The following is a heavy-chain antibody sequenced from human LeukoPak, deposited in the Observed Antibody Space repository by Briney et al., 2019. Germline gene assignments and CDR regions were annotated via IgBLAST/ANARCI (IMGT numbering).Heavy chain of an antibody. D-gene: IGHD6-19*01. CDR3: ARSEQFPYYMDV. CDR1: GYTFTSYD. V-gene: IGHV1-2*02. CDR2: IYPNSGGT. J-gene: IGHJ6*03. Sequence: ASVKVSCKASGYTFTSYDINWVRQATGQGLEWMGWIYPNSGGTNYAQKFQGRVTMTRDTSISTAYMELSRLRSDDTAVYYCARSEQFPYYMDVWGKGTTVTVSS.